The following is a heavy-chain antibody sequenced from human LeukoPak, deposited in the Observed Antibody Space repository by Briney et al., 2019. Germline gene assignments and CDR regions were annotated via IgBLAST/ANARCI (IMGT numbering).Heavy chain of an antibody. J-gene: IGHJ4*02. V-gene: IGHV3-7*01. CDR2: IKRDGSEK. CDR3: ARGGYDNSWDYYFDS. CDR1: GFTFTDYW. D-gene: IGHD6-13*01. Sequence: GGSLRLSCAASGFTFTDYWMSWVRQAPGKGLEWVANIKRDGSEKYYVDSVKGRFTISRDSSKNTLYLQMHSLRPEDTAVYYCARGGYDNSWDYYFDSWGQGTLVTVSS.